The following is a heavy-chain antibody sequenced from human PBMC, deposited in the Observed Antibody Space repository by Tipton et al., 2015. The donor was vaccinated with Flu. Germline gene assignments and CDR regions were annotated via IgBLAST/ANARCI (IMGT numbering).Heavy chain of an antibody. J-gene: IGHJ4*02. Sequence: TLSLTCTVSGGSISRGTYYWTWIRQPPGKGLEWLANVYHTGTTFYKPSLRSRLTISVDTSKNQISLKLTSVSVADTAVYYCARSSTRGESDFWGQGILVTVSS. D-gene: IGHD3-16*01. CDR1: GGSISRGTYY. V-gene: IGHV4-39*01. CDR2: VYHTGTT. CDR3: ARSSTRGESDF.